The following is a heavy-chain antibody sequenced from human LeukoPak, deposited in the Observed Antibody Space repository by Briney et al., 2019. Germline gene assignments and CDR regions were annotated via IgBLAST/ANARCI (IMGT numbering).Heavy chain of an antibody. D-gene: IGHD2-15*01. J-gene: IGHJ3*02. CDR3: ASSLGYCSGGSCYPDAFDI. CDR1: GGSISSYY. CDR2: VYYSGST. V-gene: IGHV4-39*01. Sequence: PSETLSLTCTVSGGSISSYYWGWIRQPPGKGLEWIGSVYYSGSTYYNPSLKSRVTISVDTSKNQFSLKLSSVTAADTAVYYCASSLGYCSGGSCYPDAFDIWGQGTMVTVSS.